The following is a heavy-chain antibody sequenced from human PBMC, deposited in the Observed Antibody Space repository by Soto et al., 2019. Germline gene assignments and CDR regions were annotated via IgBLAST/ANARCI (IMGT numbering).Heavy chain of an antibody. V-gene: IGHV3-23*01. CDR2: ISGRGENT. Sequence: EVQLLESGGGLVQPGGSLRLSCAASGFTFSVFAMSWVRQAPGKGLELVSTISGRGENTYYADSVKGRFTISRDNSKNTLNLQMNSLRGEDTAVYYCAKDRGTGDYGVNAVDIWDQGTMVTVAS. J-gene: IGHJ3*02. CDR1: GFTFSVFA. CDR3: AKDRGTGDYGVNAVDI. D-gene: IGHD7-27*01.